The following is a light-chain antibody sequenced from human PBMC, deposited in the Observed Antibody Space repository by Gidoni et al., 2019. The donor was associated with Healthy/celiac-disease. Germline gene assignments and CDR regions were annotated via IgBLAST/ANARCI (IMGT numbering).Light chain of an antibody. CDR1: QGISSY. J-gene: IGKJ4*01. Sequence: AIRMTQSPSSFSASTGDRVTITCRASQGISSYLACYQQKPGKAPKLLIYAASTLQSGGPSRFSGSGYGTDFTLTISCLQSEDFATYYCQQYYSYPLTFGGGTKVEIK. CDR2: AAS. CDR3: QQYYSYPLT. V-gene: IGKV1-8*01.